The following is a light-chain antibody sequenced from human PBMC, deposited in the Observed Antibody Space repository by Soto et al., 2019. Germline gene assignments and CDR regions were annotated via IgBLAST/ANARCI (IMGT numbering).Light chain of an antibody. CDR2: DAY. Sequence: EIVLTQSPATLSLSPGETATLSCRTSQSVTSYLAWYQQKPGQAPRLLVYDAYNRATGIPARFSGSGSGTDFTLTISSLEPEDFAVYYCKQRSNWPPTFGQGTRLEIK. CDR3: KQRSNWPPT. CDR1: QSVTSY. V-gene: IGKV3-11*01. J-gene: IGKJ5*01.